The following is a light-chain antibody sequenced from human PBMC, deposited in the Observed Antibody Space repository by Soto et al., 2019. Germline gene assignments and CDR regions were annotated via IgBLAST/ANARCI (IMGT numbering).Light chain of an antibody. CDR1: SSDVGGYNY. CDR3: SSYTRSSTLDVV. CDR2: DVS. Sequence: QSALTQPASVSGSPGQSITISCTGTSSDVGGYNYVSWYQQHPGKAPKLMIYDVSNRPSGVSIRFSGSKSGNTASLTISGLQAEDEADYYCSSYTRSSTLDVVFGGGTQLTVL. V-gene: IGLV2-14*01. J-gene: IGLJ2*01.